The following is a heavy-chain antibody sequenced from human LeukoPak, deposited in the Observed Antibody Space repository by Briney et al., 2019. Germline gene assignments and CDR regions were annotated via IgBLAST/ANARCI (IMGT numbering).Heavy chain of an antibody. CDR3: AKVGDILMMALGYFDY. D-gene: IGHD2-15*01. Sequence: PAGSMTFSYAASAFPFSSCAMCWLRPAQGKGLEWVSVITDGGSSTYYADPVNGGITTTRANSRNTLYLQMNSRNAEDTAVYYCAKVGDILMMALGYFDYWGEGIQVTVSS. V-gene: IGHV3-23*01. CDR2: ITDGGSST. J-gene: IGHJ4*02. CDR1: AFPFSSCA.